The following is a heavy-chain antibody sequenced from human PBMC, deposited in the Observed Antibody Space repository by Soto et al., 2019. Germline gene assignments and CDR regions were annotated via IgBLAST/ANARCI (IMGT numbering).Heavy chain of an antibody. CDR3: ARSGYSYDIDY. Sequence: LSLTCTVSGGSISSSSYYWGWIRQPPGKGLEWIGSIYYSGSTYYNPSLKSRVTISVDTSKNQFSLKLSSVTAADTAVYYCARSGYSYDIDYWGQGTLVTVSS. D-gene: IGHD5-18*01. CDR2: IYYSGST. J-gene: IGHJ4*02. V-gene: IGHV4-39*01. CDR1: GGSISSSSYY.